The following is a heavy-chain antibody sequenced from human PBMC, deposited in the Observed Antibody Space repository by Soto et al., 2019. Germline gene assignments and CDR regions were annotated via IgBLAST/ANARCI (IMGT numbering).Heavy chain of an antibody. Sequence: EVQLVESGGGLVQPGGSLRLSCAASGFTFSSDAMHWVRQAPGKGLEYVSAISSNGGSTYYANSVKGRFTISRDNSKNTLYLQMGSLRAEDMAVYYCARRSWYVDYWGQGTLVTVSS. CDR3: ARRSWYVDY. V-gene: IGHV3-64*01. CDR2: ISSNGGST. J-gene: IGHJ4*02. D-gene: IGHD1-26*01. CDR1: GFTFSSDA.